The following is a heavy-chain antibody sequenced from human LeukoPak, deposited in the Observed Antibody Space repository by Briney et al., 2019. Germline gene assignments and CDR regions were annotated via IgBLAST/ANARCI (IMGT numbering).Heavy chain of an antibody. CDR2: IYYSGST. CDR3: ARFEGGTMEDY. D-gene: IGHD1-1*01. J-gene: IGHJ4*02. Sequence: SETLSLTCTVSGGSISSYYWSWIRQPPGKGLEWIGYIYYSGSTNYNPSLKSRVTISVDTSKNQFSLKLSSVTAADTAVYYCARFEGGTMEDYWGRGTLVTVSA. CDR1: GGSISSYY. V-gene: IGHV4-59*01.